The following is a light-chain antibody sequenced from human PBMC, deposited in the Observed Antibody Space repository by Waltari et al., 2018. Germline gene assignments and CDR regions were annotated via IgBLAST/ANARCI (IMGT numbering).Light chain of an antibody. J-gene: IGLJ3*02. Sequence: QSVLTQPPSVSAAPGKTVAIPCPGSPSNIGRNYVSWYQQLPGPAPKLVIYDNHKRPSGIPDRFSGSKSDTSATLDITGLQAGDEAHYYCGTWDTTLSVGVFGGGTKLTVL. CDR2: DNH. V-gene: IGLV1-51*01. CDR3: GTWDTTLSVGV. CDR1: PSNIGRNY.